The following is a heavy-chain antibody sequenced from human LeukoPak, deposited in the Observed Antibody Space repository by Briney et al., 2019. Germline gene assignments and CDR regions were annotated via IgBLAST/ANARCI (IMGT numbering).Heavy chain of an antibody. D-gene: IGHD4-23*01. CDR2: VSGDGGTT. CDR1: GFTFSSYS. J-gene: IGHJ4*02. V-gene: IGHV3-64*04. Sequence: GGSLRLSCSASGFTFSSYSMHWVRQAPGKGLEYVSAVSGDGGTTRYADSVKGRFTISRDNSKNTLYLQMNSLRAEDTAVYYCAKDRWTGSYYFDFWGQGALLTVSS. CDR3: AKDRWTGSYYFDF.